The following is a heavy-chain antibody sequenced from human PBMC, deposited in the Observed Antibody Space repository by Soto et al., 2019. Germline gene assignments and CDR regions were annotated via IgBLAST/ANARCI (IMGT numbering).Heavy chain of an antibody. Sequence: EVQLVESGGGLVKPGGSLRLSCVASGFTFRSYSMNWVRQAPGKGLEWVSSISTSSSYIYYADSVKGRFTISRDNAKNSLYLQMNSLRGEDTAVYYCARRDYYYYGFDVWGQGTTVTVSS. J-gene: IGHJ6*02. CDR3: ARRDYYYYGFDV. CDR1: GFTFRSYS. V-gene: IGHV3-21*01. CDR2: ISTSSSYI.